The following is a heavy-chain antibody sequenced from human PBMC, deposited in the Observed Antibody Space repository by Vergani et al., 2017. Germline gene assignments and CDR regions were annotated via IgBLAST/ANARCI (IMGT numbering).Heavy chain of an antibody. CDR1: GFSLSTSGMR. CDR2: IDWDDDK. Sequence: QVTLKESGPALVKPTQTLTLTCTFSGFSLSTSGMRVSWIRQPPGKALEWLARIDWDDDKFYSTSLKTRLTISKDTSKNQVVLTMTNMDPVDTATYYCALSRTDAFDTWGQGTMVTVSS. J-gene: IGHJ3*02. D-gene: IGHD2-2*01. CDR3: ALSRTDAFDT. V-gene: IGHV2-70*04.